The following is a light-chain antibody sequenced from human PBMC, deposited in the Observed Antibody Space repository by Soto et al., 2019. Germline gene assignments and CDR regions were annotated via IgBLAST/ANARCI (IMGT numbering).Light chain of an antibody. CDR2: GTS. J-gene: IGKJ5*01. CDR3: QQYGSSIT. Sequence: EILLTQSPGTLSLSPGERATLSCRASQSVPRSYLAWYQQKPGKAPRLLIYGTSSRATGIPDRLSGSGSGTDFTLPIRRLEPEDFAVFYCQQYGSSITFGQGTRLEIK. CDR1: QSVPRSY. V-gene: IGKV3-20*01.